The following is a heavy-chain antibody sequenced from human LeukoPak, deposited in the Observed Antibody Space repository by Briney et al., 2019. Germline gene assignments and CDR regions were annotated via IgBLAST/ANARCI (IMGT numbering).Heavy chain of an antibody. Sequence: PGGSLRLSCAASGFTFSTYAMSWVRQAPGKGLEWVSTISGGGGTTYYADSVKGRFTISRDNSRNTLSLHMNSLRAEDTAVYYCAKDFNRIQTWYGYYFDYWGQGTLVTVSP. CDR3: AKDFNRIQTWYGYYFDY. D-gene: IGHD6-13*01. CDR2: ISGGGGTT. CDR1: GFTFSTYA. J-gene: IGHJ4*02. V-gene: IGHV3-23*01.